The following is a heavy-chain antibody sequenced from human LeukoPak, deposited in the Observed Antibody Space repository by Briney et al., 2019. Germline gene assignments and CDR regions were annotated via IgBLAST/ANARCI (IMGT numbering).Heavy chain of an antibody. V-gene: IGHV1-18*01. Sequence: ASVKVSCKASGYTFTSYGISWVRQAPGQGLEWMGWISAYNGNTNYAQKLQGRVTMTTDTSTSTAYMELRSLRSDDTAVYYCARSSTDYVIFGVYYYYCGMDVWGQGTTVTVSS. CDR1: GYTFTSYG. D-gene: IGHD3-9*01. CDR2: ISAYNGNT. J-gene: IGHJ6*02. CDR3: ARSSTDYVIFGVYYYYCGMDV.